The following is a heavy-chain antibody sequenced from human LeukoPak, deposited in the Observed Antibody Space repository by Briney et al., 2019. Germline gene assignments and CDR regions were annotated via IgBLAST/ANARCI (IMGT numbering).Heavy chain of an antibody. CDR2: IYYSGSI. J-gene: IGHJ5*02. CDR3: AKNEYNTSPGRYNWFDP. CDR1: GGSINSYF. V-gene: IGHV4-59*01. D-gene: IGHD3-10*01. Sequence: SETLSLTCTVSGGSINSYFWSWIRQPPGKGLEWIGYIYYSGSINYNPSLKSRVTISVDTSKNQFSLKVSSVTAADTAVYYCAKNEYNTSPGRYNWFDPWGQGTLVTISS.